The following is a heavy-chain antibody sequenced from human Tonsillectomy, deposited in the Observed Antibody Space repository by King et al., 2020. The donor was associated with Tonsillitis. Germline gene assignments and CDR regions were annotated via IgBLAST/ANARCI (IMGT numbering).Heavy chain of an antibody. J-gene: IGHJ4*02. V-gene: IGHV3-30*18. Sequence: VQLVESGGGVVQPGRSLRLSCAASGFTFSSYGMHWVRQAPGKGLEWVAVASFDGSNKYYADYVKGRFSISRDNSKNTLHLQMNSLRPEDTAVYYCAKGGGYFEFDYWGQGTLVTVSS. CDR2: ASFDGSNK. CDR3: AKGGGYFEFDY. CDR1: GFTFSSYG. D-gene: IGHD3-22*01.